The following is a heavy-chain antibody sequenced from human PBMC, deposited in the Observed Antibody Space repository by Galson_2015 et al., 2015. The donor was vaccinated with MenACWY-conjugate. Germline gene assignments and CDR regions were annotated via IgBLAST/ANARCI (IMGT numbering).Heavy chain of an antibody. D-gene: IGHD6-13*01. CDR3: AHGPPLLDYDSSSWYAGGMDV. CDR2: IYWDDDK. CDR1: GFSLSTSGVG. V-gene: IGHV2-5*02. Sequence: PALVKPTQTLTLTCTFSGFSLSTSGVGVGWIRQPPGKALEWLALIYWDDDKRYSPSLKSRPTITKDTSKNQVVPTMTNMDPVDTATYYCAHGPPLLDYDSSSWYAGGMDVAGQGATVTVSS. J-gene: IGHJ6*02.